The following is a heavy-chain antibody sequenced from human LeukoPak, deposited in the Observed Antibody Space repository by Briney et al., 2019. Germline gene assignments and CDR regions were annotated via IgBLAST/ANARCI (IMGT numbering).Heavy chain of an antibody. CDR1: AYTFTDYY. Sequence: GASVKVSCRASAYTFTDYYIHWVRQAPGQGLEWMGRINPNTGDTKFAQKFQGRVTINRDMYISTAFMDLSSLRSDDTAVYYCARYHYGLDYWGQGTLVTVSS. D-gene: IGHD4-17*01. J-gene: IGHJ4*02. CDR2: INPNTGDT. V-gene: IGHV1-2*06. CDR3: ARYHYGLDY.